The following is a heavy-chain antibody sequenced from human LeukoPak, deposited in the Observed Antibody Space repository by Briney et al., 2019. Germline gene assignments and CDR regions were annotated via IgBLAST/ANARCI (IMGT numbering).Heavy chain of an antibody. Sequence: GESLKISCKGSGLTFSSYWIGWVRQMPGKGLEWMGIIYPGDSDTRYSPSFQGQVTISADNSITTAYLQWSSLKASDTAMYYCARSAAARRGLYFDYWGQGTLVTISS. CDR2: IYPGDSDT. J-gene: IGHJ4*02. V-gene: IGHV5-51*01. CDR3: ARSAAARRGLYFDY. D-gene: IGHD6-6*01. CDR1: GLTFSSYW.